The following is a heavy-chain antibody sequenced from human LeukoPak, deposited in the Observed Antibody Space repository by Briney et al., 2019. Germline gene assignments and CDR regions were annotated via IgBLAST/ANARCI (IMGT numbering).Heavy chain of an antibody. CDR3: GRAGGGNTAMDLDY. J-gene: IGHJ4*02. V-gene: IGHV4-59*01. CDR2: IFYSGRT. CDR1: GLSISTYY. D-gene: IGHD5-18*01. Sequence: SETLSLTCTVSGLSISTYYWSWIRQSPGKGLEWIGYIFYSGRTSYNPSLKSRVTISIDTSTNQFSLLLKSVTAADTAVYYCGRAGGGNTAMDLDYWGQGTLVTVSS.